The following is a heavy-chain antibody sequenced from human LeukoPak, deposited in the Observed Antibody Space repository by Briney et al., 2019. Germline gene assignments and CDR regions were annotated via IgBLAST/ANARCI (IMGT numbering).Heavy chain of an antibody. V-gene: IGHV4-59*01. CDR3: ARGTQLWLPTNWFDP. J-gene: IGHJ5*02. CDR1: GGSISSFY. D-gene: IGHD5-18*01. CDR2: IYNSGST. Sequence: SETLSLTCTVSGGSISSFYWSWIRQPPGKGLEYIGYIYNSGSTNYSPSLKSRVTISVDTSKNLFSLKLSSVTAADTAVYYCARGTQLWLPTNWFDPWGQGTLVTVSS.